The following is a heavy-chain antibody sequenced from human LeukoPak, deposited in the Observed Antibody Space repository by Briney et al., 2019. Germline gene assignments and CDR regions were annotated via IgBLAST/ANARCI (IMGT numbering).Heavy chain of an antibody. CDR3: ARSRYYGSKNDAFDI. J-gene: IGHJ3*02. CDR1: GFTFSSYS. D-gene: IGHD3-10*01. Sequence: GGSLRLSCAASGFTFSSYSMNWVRQAPGEGLEWVSSISSSSSYIYYADSVKGRFTISRDNAKNSLYLQMNSLRAEDTAVYYCARSRYYGSKNDAFDIWGQGTMVTVSS. V-gene: IGHV3-21*01. CDR2: ISSSSSYI.